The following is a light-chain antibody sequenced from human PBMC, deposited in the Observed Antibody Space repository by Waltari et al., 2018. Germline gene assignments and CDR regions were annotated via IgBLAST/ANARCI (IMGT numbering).Light chain of an antibody. CDR1: SSDVSGSKY. J-gene: IGLJ1*01. Sequence: QSALTQPASVSGSPGQSLTISCTGTSSDVSGSKYVSWYQHHPGKAPKLMIYDVSNRPSGVSDRFSGSKSGNTASLIISGLQAEDEADYYCSSYTSSSTVFGTGTKVTVL. CDR2: DVS. CDR3: SSYTSSSTV. V-gene: IGLV2-14*03.